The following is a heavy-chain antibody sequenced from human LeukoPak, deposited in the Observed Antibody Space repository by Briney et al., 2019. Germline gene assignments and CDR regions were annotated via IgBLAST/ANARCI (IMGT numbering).Heavy chain of an antibody. D-gene: IGHD6-13*01. CDR3: ARVPHSSSLYWEDY. J-gene: IGHJ4*02. V-gene: IGHV1-18*01. CDR1: GYTFTSYG. Sequence: ASVKVSCKASGYTFTSYGISWVRQAPGQGLEWMGWISAYNGNTNYAQKLQGRVTMTTDTSTSTAYMELRSLRSDDTAVYYCARVPHSSSLYWEDYWGQGTLVTVSS. CDR2: ISAYNGNT.